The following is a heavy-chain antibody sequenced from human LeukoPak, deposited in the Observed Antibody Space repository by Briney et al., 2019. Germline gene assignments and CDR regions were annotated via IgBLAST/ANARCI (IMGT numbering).Heavy chain of an antibody. CDR3: AREREYYDFWSGYWVDYYYGMDV. CDR2: IYYSGTT. Sequence: PSETLSLTCTVSSDSINNSGFYWSWIRQHPGKGLEWLGYIYYSGTTYYNPSLKGRATISLDTSKNQFSLKLSSVTAADTAVYYCAREREYYDFWSGYWVDYYYGMDVWGQGTTVTVSS. V-gene: IGHV4-31*03. J-gene: IGHJ6*02. CDR1: SDSINNSGFY. D-gene: IGHD3-3*01.